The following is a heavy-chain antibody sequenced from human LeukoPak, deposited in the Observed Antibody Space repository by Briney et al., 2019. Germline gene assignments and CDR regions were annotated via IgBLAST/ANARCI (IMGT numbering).Heavy chain of an antibody. CDR3: ARLRDGSIDY. Sequence: GESLKISCKGSGYNFTSYWISWVRQMPGKGLEWMGRVDPSDSYTNYSPSFQGHVTISADKSITTAYLQWSSLKASDTATYYCARLRDGSIDYWGQGTLVTVSS. CDR1: GYNFTSYW. CDR2: VDPSDSYT. V-gene: IGHV5-10-1*01. J-gene: IGHJ4*02.